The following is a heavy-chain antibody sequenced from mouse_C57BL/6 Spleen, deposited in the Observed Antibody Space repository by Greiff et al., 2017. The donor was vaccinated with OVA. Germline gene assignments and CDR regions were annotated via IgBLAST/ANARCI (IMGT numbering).Heavy chain of an antibody. CDR1: GYSITSGYY. J-gene: IGHJ4*01. CDR2: ISYDGSN. D-gene: IGHD1-1*01. V-gene: IGHV3-6*01. Sequence: ESGPGLVKPSQSLSLTCSVTGYSITSGYYWYWIRQFPGNKLEWMGYISYDGSNNYNPSLKNRISITRDTSKNQFFLKFNSVTTEDTATYSCARGYYYGSGGYAMDYWGQGTSVTVSS. CDR3: ARGYYYGSGGYAMDY.